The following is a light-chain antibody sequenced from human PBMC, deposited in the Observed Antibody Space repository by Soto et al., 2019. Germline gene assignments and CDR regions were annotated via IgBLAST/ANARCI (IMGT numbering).Light chain of an antibody. Sequence: DIPMTQSPSSLSASVRDRVTMTCRASQTIGTFLNWYQQRPGKAPKLLISPASSLQGGVPSRFSGSGFGSHFTLTITSLQLEDFATYYCQQTYSPSYSFGQGTKLQF. CDR1: QTIGTF. CDR3: QQTYSPSYS. CDR2: PAS. V-gene: IGKV1-39*01. J-gene: IGKJ2*01.